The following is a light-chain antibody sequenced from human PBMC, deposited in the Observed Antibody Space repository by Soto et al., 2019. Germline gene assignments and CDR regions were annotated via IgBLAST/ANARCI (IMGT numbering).Light chain of an antibody. Sequence: EIVLTQSPATLSLSPGERATLSCRASQSVSSYLAWYQQKPGQAPRLLISDASNRATGIPARFSGSGSGTDFTLTISSLEPEDFAVYYCQQRSKWPITFGQGTRLEIK. CDR1: QSVSSY. V-gene: IGKV3-11*01. J-gene: IGKJ5*01. CDR2: DAS. CDR3: QQRSKWPIT.